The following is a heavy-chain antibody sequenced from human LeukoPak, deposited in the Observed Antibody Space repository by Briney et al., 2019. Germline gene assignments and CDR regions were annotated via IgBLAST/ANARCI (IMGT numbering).Heavy chain of an antibody. D-gene: IGHD4-17*01. CDR1: GGSISSGGYY. V-gene: IGHV4-31*03. J-gene: IGHJ5*02. Sequence: SETLSLTCTVSGGSISSGGYYWSWIRQHPGKGLEWIGYIYYSGSTYYNPSLKSRVTIAVDTSKNQFSLKLSSVTAADTAVYYCARALYGDYSGGLDPWGQGTLVTVSS. CDR3: ARALYGDYSGGLDP. CDR2: IYYSGST.